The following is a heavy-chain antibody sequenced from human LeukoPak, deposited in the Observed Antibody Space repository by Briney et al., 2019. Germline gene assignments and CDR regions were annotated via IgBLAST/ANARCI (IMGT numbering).Heavy chain of an antibody. CDR1: GFTFSSYG. Sequence: GGSLRLSCAASGFTFSSYGMHWVRQAPGKGLEWVAVIWYDGSNKYYADSLKGRFTISRDNSKNTLYLQMNSLRAGDTAVYYCAKTGLPGTLFGWFDPWGQGTLVTVSS. D-gene: IGHD1/OR15-1a*01. CDR3: AKTGLPGTLFGWFDP. V-gene: IGHV3-33*06. CDR2: IWYDGSNK. J-gene: IGHJ5*02.